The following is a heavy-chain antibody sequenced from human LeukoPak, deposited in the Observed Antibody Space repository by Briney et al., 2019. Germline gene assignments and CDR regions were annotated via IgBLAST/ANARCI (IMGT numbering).Heavy chain of an antibody. J-gene: IGHJ3*02. CDR1: GYTFTDYY. CDR2: INPNSGGT. V-gene: IGHV1-2*02. D-gene: IGHD3-22*01. Sequence: ASVKVSCKTSGYTFTDYYMHWVRQAPGQGLEGMGWINPNSGGTNYAQKFYARVTMTRDTSISTAYMELSRLRSDDTAVYYCARACDSSGYHRDAFDIWGQGTMVTVSS. CDR3: ARACDSSGYHRDAFDI.